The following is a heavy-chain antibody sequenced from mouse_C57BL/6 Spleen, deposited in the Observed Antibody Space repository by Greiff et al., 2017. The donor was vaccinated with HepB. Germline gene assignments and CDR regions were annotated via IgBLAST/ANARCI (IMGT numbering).Heavy chain of an antibody. CDR1: GFTFSSYG. Sequence: DVQLVESGGDLVKPGGSLKLSCAASGFTFSSYGMSWVRQTPDKRLEWVATISSGGSYTYYPDSVKGRFTISRDNAKNTLYLQMSSLKSEDTAMYYCARLENALDYWGQGTTLTVSS. CDR3: ARLENALDY. J-gene: IGHJ2*01. V-gene: IGHV5-6*01. CDR2: ISSGGSYT.